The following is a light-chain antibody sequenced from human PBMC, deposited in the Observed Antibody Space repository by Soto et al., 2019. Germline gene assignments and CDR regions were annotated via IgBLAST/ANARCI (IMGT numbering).Light chain of an antibody. CDR2: AAY. Sequence: EIVLTQSPGTLSLSPGESATLSCRASQSVSSSYLAWYQQKPGQAPRLLISAAYTRATGIPGRFSGSGSGTYFTLTIRNLEPEDFAVYYCQHYGGPFTFGPGTKVDIK. CDR1: QSVSSSY. J-gene: IGKJ3*01. CDR3: QHYGGPFT. V-gene: IGKV3-20*01.